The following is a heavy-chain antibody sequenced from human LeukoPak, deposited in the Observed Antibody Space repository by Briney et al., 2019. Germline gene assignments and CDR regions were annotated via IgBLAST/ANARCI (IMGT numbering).Heavy chain of an antibody. D-gene: IGHD3-22*01. CDR3: ARDNAGYYDSSGYYYGFDY. V-gene: IGHV3-11*01. Sequence: GGSLRLACAASGFTFSDYYMSWIREARGKGLEWVSYISSSGTTIYYADSVKGRFTISRDNAKNSLYLQMNSLRAEDTAVYYCARDNAGYYDSSGYYYGFDYWGQGTLVTVSS. CDR1: GFTFSDYY. CDR2: ISSSGTTI. J-gene: IGHJ4*02.